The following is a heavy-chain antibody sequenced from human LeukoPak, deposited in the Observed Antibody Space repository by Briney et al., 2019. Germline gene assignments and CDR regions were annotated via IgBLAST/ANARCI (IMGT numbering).Heavy chain of an antibody. CDR1: GGSFSGYY. CDR2: INHSGST. Sequence: PSETLSLTCAVYGGSFSGYYWSWIRQPPGKGLEWIGEINHSGSTNYNPSLKSRVTISVDTSKNRFSLKLSSVTAADTAVYYCARDGLRLPTYYYGSGSSYYFDYWGQGTLVTVSS. CDR3: ARDGLRLPTYYYGSGSSYYFDY. J-gene: IGHJ4*02. D-gene: IGHD3-10*01. V-gene: IGHV4-34*01.